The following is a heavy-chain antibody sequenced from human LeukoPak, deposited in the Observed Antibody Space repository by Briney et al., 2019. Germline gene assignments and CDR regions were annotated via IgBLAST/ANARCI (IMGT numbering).Heavy chain of an antibody. CDR2: ISAYNGNT. V-gene: IGHV1-18*01. D-gene: IGHD6-19*01. J-gene: IGHJ4*02. CDR3: ARVGEWLLLNDY. Sequence: ASVKVSCKASGGTFSSYAISWVRQAPGQGLEWMGWISAYNGNTNYAQKLQGRVTMTTDTSTSTAYMELRSLRSDDTAVYYCARVGEWLLLNDYWGQGTLVTVSS. CDR1: GGTFSSYA.